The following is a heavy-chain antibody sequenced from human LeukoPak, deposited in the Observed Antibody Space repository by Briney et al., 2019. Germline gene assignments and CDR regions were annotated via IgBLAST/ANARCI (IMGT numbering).Heavy chain of an antibody. D-gene: IGHD4-17*01. J-gene: IGHJ6*03. CDR2: MNPNSGNT. CDR1: GYTFTSYD. Sequence: ASVKVSCKGSGYTFTSYDINWVRQATGQGLEWMGWMNPNSGNTGYAQKFQGRVTITRNTSISTAYMELSSLRSEDTAVYYCARHNGDYYYYYMDVWGKGTTVTVSS. CDR3: ARHNGDYYYYYMDV. V-gene: IGHV1-8*03.